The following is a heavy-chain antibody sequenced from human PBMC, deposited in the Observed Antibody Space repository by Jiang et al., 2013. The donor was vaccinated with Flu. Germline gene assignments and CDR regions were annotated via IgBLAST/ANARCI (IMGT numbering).Heavy chain of an antibody. J-gene: IGHJ6*02. CDR1: GFTFSTFA. CDR3: ARGTYGLGDHYYYYGLDV. V-gene: IGHV3-30-3*01. Sequence: QLVESGGGAVQPGRSLRLSCSASGFTFSTFAMHWVRQAPGKGLEWVALILYDGSNNYYADSVKGRFTLSRDNSKNTLYLQMNSLRGEDTAVYYCARGTYGLGDHYYYYGLDVWGQGTTVTVSS. CDR2: ILYDGSNN. D-gene: IGHD3-10*01.